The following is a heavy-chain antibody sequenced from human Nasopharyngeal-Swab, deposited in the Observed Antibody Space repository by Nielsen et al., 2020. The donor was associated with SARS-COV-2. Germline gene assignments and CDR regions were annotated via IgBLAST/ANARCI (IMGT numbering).Heavy chain of an antibody. D-gene: IGHD4-17*01. J-gene: IGHJ4*02. CDR3: ARARTRVTTFDY. CDR2: IYYSGST. Sequence: TLSHTCTVAGGAISSGGYYWSWIRQHPGKGLEWIGYIYYSGSTYYNPSLKSRVTISVDTSKNQFSLKLSSVTAADTAVYYCARARTRVTTFDYWGQGTLVTVSS. CDR1: GGAISSGGYY. V-gene: IGHV4-31*03.